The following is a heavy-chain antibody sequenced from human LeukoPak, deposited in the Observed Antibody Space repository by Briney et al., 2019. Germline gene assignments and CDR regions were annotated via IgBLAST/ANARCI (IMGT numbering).Heavy chain of an antibody. Sequence: GASVKVSCKASGYTFTGYYMHWVRQAPGQGLEWMGRINPNSGGTNYAQKFQGRVTMTRDTSISTAYMELSRLRSDDTAVYYCARLKIDGTHFDYWGQGTLVTVSS. D-gene: IGHD3-9*01. CDR3: ARLKIDGTHFDY. CDR1: GYTFTGYY. CDR2: INPNSGGT. V-gene: IGHV1-2*06. J-gene: IGHJ4*02.